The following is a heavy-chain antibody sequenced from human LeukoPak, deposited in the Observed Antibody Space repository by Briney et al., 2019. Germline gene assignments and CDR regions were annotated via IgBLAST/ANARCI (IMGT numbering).Heavy chain of an antibody. J-gene: IGHJ4*02. CDR3: ARQHVSYCSTTSCSAGFVDS. V-gene: IGHV4-39*01. D-gene: IGHD2-2*01. CDR2: IYCSGST. Sequence: SETLSLTCTVSGGSISSSSYCWGWIRPPPGKGLEWIGSIYCSGSTYYHPSLKSRVTISAHASKNQFSLKLSSVTAADTAVYYCARQHVSYCSTTSCSAGFVDSWGQGTLVTVSS. CDR1: GGSISSSSYC.